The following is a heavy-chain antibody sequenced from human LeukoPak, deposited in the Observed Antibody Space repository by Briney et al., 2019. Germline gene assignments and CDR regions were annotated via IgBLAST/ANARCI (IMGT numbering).Heavy chain of an antibody. J-gene: IGHJ6*02. D-gene: IGHD3-9*01. V-gene: IGHV4-59*08. CDR1: GGSISSYY. Sequence: TSETLSLTCTVSGGSISSYYWSWIRQPPGKGLEWIEYIYYSGSTNYNPSLKSRVTISVDTSKNQFSLKLSSVTAADTAVYYCARQPFLTGWSMDVWGQGTTVTVSS. CDR2: IYYSGST. CDR3: ARQPFLTGWSMDV.